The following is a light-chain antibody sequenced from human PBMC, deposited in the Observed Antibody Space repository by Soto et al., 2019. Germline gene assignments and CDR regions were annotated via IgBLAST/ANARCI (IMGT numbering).Light chain of an antibody. CDR3: SSYTSSSVDV. CDR2: DVS. Sequence: QSVLTQPASVSGSPGQSITISCTGTSSDVGGYNYVSWYQQHPGKAPKLMIYDVSNRPSGVSNRFSGSKSGNTASLTISGLQAEDEADYYCSSYTSSSVDVFGTGTKLTVL. J-gene: IGLJ1*01. V-gene: IGLV2-14*01. CDR1: SSDVGGYNY.